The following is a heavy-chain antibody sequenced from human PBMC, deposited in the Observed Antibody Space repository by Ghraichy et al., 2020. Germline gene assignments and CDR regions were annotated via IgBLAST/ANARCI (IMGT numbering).Heavy chain of an antibody. D-gene: IGHD3-3*01. J-gene: IGHJ4*02. CDR3: AKVPNDDFWSGYAYFDH. CDR1: GFSFSSYG. Sequence: GESLNISCAASGFSFSSYGMRWVRQAPGKGLEWVSGISSSGDNTYYADSVKGRFTISRDNSQNMLYLQMDNLRVEDTAVYFCAKVPNDDFWSGYAYFDHWGQGTLATVSS. CDR2: ISSSGDNT. V-gene: IGHV3-23*01.